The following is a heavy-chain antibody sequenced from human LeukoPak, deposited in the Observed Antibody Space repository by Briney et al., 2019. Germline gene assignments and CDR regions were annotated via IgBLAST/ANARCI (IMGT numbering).Heavy chain of an antibody. J-gene: IGHJ4*02. Sequence: GGSLRLSCAASGFTFSSYAMHWVRQAPGKGLEWVSVISGSDGSTYYADSVKGWFTISRDNSKNTLYLQMNSLRAEDTAVYYCAKDPADTATYLPPYYFDYWGQGTLVTVSS. V-gene: IGHV3-23*01. CDR1: GFTFSSYA. CDR3: AKDPADTATYLPPYYFDY. CDR2: ISGSDGST. D-gene: IGHD5-18*01.